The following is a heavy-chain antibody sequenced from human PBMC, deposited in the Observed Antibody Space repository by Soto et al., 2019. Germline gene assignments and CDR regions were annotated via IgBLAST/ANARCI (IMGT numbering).Heavy chain of an antibody. CDR3: ARDPYHVLMVNAPNLYGMDV. Sequence: SETLSLTCTVSGVSISSGGYYWNWIRQYPGKGLEWIAYIYQSGTPYYNPSLKSRATISIDTSKNQFSLKLSSVTAADTAVYYCARDPYHVLMVNAPNLYGMDVWGQGTTVTVSS. CDR1: GVSISSGGYY. D-gene: IGHD2-8*01. J-gene: IGHJ6*02. CDR2: IYQSGTP. V-gene: IGHV4-31*03.